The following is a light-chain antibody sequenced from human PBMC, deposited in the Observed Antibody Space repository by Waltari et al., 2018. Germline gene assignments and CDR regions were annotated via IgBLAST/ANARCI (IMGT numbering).Light chain of an antibody. CDR3: SSYAGGSWV. Sequence: QSALTQPPSASGSPGQSVTISCTGTSSDVGGFNYVSWYQQNPGKVPKLMIYEVTKGPSGVPDRFSGSKSGNTASLTVSGLQTEDEADYYCSSYAGGSWVFGGGTKLTVL. J-gene: IGLJ3*02. V-gene: IGLV2-8*01. CDR2: EVT. CDR1: SSDVGGFNY.